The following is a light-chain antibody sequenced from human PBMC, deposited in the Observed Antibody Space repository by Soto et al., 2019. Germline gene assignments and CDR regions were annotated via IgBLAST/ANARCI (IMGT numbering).Light chain of an antibody. CDR3: QRYNNWTLT. J-gene: IGKJ4*01. CDR2: DKS. V-gene: IGKV3-15*01. Sequence: VMTQSQATLYVSPGEGATLSCMAIQGIGDTLSWYQHKPGQTPRLLIYDKSTRATGVPARFSGSRSGTECTLTINSLQSEDCAVYDCQRYNNWTLTFGGGTKVESK. CDR1: QGIGDT.